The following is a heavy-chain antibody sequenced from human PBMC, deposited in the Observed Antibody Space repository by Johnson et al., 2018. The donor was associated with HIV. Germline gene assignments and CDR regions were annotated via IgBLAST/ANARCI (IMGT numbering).Heavy chain of an antibody. CDR1: GFTFSSYA. CDR3: ARERRAGVKGAFDI. J-gene: IGHJ3*02. Sequence: QVQLVESGGGVVQPGRSLRLSCAASGFTFSSYAMHWVRQAPGKGLEWVAVISNDGSNKYYADSVKGRFTIYRDNFKNTLYLQMNSLRAEDTAVYYCARERRAGVKGAFDIWGQGTMVTVSS. V-gene: IGHV3-30*04. CDR2: ISNDGSNK. D-gene: IGHD2-21*01.